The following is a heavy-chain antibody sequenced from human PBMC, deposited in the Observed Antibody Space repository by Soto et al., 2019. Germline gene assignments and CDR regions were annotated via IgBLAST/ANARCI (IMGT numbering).Heavy chain of an antibody. CDR3: VRAYENSNYYFDH. CDR1: GFTVSSNY. CDR2: IYSGGST. D-gene: IGHD3-22*01. J-gene: IGHJ4*02. Sequence: AGGSLRLSCAASGFTVSSNYMGWVRQAPGKGLEWVSVIYSGGSTYYADSVKGRFTISRDNSKNTLYLQMNSLRAEDTALYYCVRAYENSNYYFDHWGRGTLVTVSS. V-gene: IGHV3-53*01.